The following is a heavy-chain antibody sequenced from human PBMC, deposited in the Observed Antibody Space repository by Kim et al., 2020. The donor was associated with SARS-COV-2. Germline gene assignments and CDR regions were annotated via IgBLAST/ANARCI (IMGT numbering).Heavy chain of an antibody. V-gene: IGHV1-69*13. CDR3: AREGSSSLSVDYFYGMDV. D-gene: IGHD2-2*01. Sequence: SVKVSCKASGGTLNTYAISWVRQAPGQGLEWMGGIIPIFGTASYAQKFQGRVTITAHESTTTAYMELSSLRSEDTAVYYCAREGSSSLSVDYFYGMDVWGQGTTVTVSS. CDR2: IIPIFGTA. CDR1: GGTLNTYA. J-gene: IGHJ6*02.